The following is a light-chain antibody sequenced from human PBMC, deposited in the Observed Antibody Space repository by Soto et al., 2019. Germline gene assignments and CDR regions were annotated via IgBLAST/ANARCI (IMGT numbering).Light chain of an antibody. CDR3: QQLNTYPPT. Sequence: IQLTQSPSSLSASVGARVTVTCRASQGISSYLAWYQQKAGKAPKLLIYAASTLRSGVPSRFSGSGSATDFTLTISSLQPDDFAPYYCQQLNTYPPTFGQGTKVEI. CDR1: QGISSY. CDR2: AAS. V-gene: IGKV1-9*01. J-gene: IGKJ1*01.